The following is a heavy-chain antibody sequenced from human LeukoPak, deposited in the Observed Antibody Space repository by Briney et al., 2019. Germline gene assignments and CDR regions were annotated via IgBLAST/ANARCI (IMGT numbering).Heavy chain of an antibody. D-gene: IGHD1-7*01. Sequence: SVKVSCKSSGDTPHSHAISWVRQAPGQGLEWMGRIIPAFGTANYAQKFQGRVTITVDKSTRTAYMGMSSLRSEDTAVYYCARDYNWNFANSSPFDYWGQGTLVTVSS. CDR2: IIPAFGTA. CDR1: GDTPHSHA. CDR3: ARDYNWNFANSSPFDY. J-gene: IGHJ4*02. V-gene: IGHV1-69*06.